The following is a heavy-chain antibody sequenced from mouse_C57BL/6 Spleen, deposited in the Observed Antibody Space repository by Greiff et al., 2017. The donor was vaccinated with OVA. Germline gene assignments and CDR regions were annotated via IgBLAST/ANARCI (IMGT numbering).Heavy chain of an antibody. J-gene: IGHJ4*01. Sequence: EVKLEESGGGLVQPGGSMKLSCVASGFTFSNYWMNWVRPSPEKGLEWVAQIRLKSDNYATHYAESVKGRFTISRDDSKSSVYLQMNNLRAEDTGIYYCTGVRGYGNFYAMDYWGQGTSVTVSS. CDR3: TGVRGYGNFYAMDY. CDR2: IRLKSDNYAT. D-gene: IGHD2-1*01. V-gene: IGHV6-3*01. CDR1: GFTFSNYW.